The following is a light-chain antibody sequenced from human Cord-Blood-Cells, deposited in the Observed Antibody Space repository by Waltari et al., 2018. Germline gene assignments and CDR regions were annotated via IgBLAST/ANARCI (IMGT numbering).Light chain of an antibody. CDR3: QQSYSTPRT. J-gene: IGKJ1*01. CDR2: AAS. V-gene: IGKV1-39*01. Sequence: IQMTSSPSSLSASVGDRVTITCRPRQSISSYLNRYQHKPGKAPKLQIYAASSLQSGVPARFSGSGSGTDFTLTISSLEPEDFATYYCQQSYSTPRTFGQGTKVEIK. CDR1: QSISSY.